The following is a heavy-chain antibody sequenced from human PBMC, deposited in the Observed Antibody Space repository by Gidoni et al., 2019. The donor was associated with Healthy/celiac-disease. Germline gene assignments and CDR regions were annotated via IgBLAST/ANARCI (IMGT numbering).Heavy chain of an antibody. V-gene: IGHV4-61*01. D-gene: IGHD3-22*01. CDR3: AREKLGDSSGYYYYYYMDV. J-gene: IGHJ6*03. CDR1: GGSVSSGSYY. Sequence: TCTVSGGSVSSGSYYWSWIRQPPGKGLEWIGYIYYSGSTNYNPSLKSRVTISVDTSKNQFSLKLSSVTAADTAVYYLAREKLGDSSGYYYYYYMDVWGKGTTVTVSS. CDR2: IYYSGST.